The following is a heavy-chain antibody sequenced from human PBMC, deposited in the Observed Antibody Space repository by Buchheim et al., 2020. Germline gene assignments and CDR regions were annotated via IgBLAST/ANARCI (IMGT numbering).Heavy chain of an antibody. CDR3: ARHPDFWSGYQYGMDV. CDR1: GGSISSGGYS. J-gene: IGHJ6*02. Sequence: QLQLQESGSGLVKPSQTLSLTCAVSGGSISSGGYSWSWIRQPPGKGLERIGYIYHSGSTYYNPSLKSRVTISVERSKNQFSLKLSSVTAADTAVYYCARHPDFWSGYQYGMDVWGQGTT. CDR2: IYHSGST. D-gene: IGHD3-3*01. V-gene: IGHV4-30-2*01.